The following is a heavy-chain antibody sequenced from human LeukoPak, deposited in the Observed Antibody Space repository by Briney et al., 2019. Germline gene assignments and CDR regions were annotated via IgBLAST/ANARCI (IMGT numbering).Heavy chain of an antibody. J-gene: IGHJ4*02. D-gene: IGHD3-10*01. CDR1: GFNFRSYW. CDR2: ISSSGSTI. V-gene: IGHV3-48*04. CDR3: ARVSGSGSYDY. Sequence: GGSLRLSCAASGFNFRSYWMSWVRQAPGKGLEWVSYISSSGSTIYYADSVKGRFTISKDNAKNSLYLQMNSLRAEDTAVYYCARVSGSGSYDYWGQGTLVTVSS.